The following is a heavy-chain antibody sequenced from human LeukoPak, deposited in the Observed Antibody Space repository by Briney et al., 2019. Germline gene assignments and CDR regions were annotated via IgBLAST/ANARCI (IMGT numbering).Heavy chain of an antibody. V-gene: IGHV3-30*04. D-gene: IGHD3-10*01. CDR1: GFTFTNYC. J-gene: IGHJ6*03. CDR3: ARDPTMVRGTMDV. CDR2: ISYDGSNT. Sequence: PGGSLRLSCAASGFTFTNYCIHWVRHAPGKGPEWVAVISYDGSNTYYADSVKGRFTIPRDNSKNTVYLQMNSLRPEDTAVYYCARDPTMVRGTMDVWGKGTTVTVSS.